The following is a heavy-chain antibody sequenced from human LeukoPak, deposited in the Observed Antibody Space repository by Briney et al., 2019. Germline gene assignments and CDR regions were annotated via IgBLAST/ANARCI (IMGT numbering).Heavy chain of an antibody. J-gene: IGHJ4*02. Sequence: SVKVSCKASGGTFSSYAISWVRQAPGQGLEWMGRIIPIFGIANYAQRFQGRVTITADKSTSTAYMELSSLRSEDTAVYYCARDGGTTVISEYFDYWGQGTLVTVSS. V-gene: IGHV1-69*04. CDR3: ARDGGTTVISEYFDY. CDR1: GGTFSSYA. D-gene: IGHD4-17*01. CDR2: IIPIFGIA.